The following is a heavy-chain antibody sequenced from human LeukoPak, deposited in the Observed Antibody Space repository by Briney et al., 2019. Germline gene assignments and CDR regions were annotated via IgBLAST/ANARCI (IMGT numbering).Heavy chain of an antibody. D-gene: IGHD1-26*01. V-gene: IGHV5-51*01. J-gene: IGHJ5*02. Sequence: GESLKISCKGSGYRFATYWIGWVRQMPGKGLEWMGIIFPGDSDTTYSPSFQGQVTISADKSINTAYLQWSSLKASDTAGYYCARRGGVGAGRWFDPWGQGTLVTVSS. CDR2: IFPGDSDT. CDR3: ARRGGVGAGRWFDP. CDR1: GYRFATYW.